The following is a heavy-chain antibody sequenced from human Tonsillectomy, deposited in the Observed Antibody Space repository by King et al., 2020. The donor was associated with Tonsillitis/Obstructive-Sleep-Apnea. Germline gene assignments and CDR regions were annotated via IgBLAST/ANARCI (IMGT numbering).Heavy chain of an antibody. CDR3: ARRKRDSYYYIDV. CDR2: IYYSGST. J-gene: IGHJ6*03. V-gene: IGHV4-59*01. Sequence: QLQESGPGLVKPSETLSLTCIVSGGSIINYYCSWVRQSPGTGLEWIGYIYYSGSTNYNPSLKSRVTISVDTSKNQFSLRLTSVTAADTAVYYCARRKRDSYYYIDVWGKGTTVTVSS. D-gene: IGHD1-14*01. CDR1: GGSIINYY.